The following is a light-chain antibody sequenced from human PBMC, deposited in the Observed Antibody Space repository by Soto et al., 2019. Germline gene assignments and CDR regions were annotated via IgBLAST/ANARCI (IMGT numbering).Light chain of an antibody. V-gene: IGKV1-8*01. CDR2: AAS. CDR1: QGISSY. J-gene: IGKJ1*01. CDR3: QQQYSYSWT. Sequence: AIRMTQSPSSFSASTGDRVTITCRASQGISSYLAWYQQKPGKAPKLLIYAASTLQSGVPSRFSGSGSGTDFTLTISCLQSEDFATYYCQQQYSYSWTCVQGPKVDIK.